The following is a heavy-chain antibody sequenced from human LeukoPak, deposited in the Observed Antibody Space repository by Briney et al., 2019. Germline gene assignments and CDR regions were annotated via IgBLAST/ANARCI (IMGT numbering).Heavy chain of an antibody. CDR3: VKGAYWRNLVYYYYLDF. J-gene: IGHJ4*02. D-gene: IGHD2-21*01. CDR1: GFTFGDYA. V-gene: IGHV3-9*01. Sequence: PGGSLRLSCAASGFTFGDYAMHWVRQVPGKGLEWVSGISYNSASIDYADSMKGRFNISRNNARNSLDLQVTGLRPEDTALYYCVKGAYWRNLVYYYYLDFWGQGSLVTVSS. CDR2: ISYNSASI.